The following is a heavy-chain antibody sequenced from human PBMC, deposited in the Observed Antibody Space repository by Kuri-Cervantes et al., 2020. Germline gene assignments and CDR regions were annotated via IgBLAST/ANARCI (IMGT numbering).Heavy chain of an antibody. J-gene: IGHJ4*02. CDR2: MNPNSGNT. CDR3: ARVNYYDSSGYYEGKRMFEY. V-gene: IGHV1-8*02. CDR1: GYTFTSYD. D-gene: IGHD3-22*01. Sequence: ASVKVSCKASGYTFTSYDINWVRQATGQGLEWMGWMNPNSGNTGYAQKFQGRVTMTRNTSISTAYMELSSLRSEDTAVYYCARVNYYDSSGYYEGKRMFEYWGQGTLVTVSS.